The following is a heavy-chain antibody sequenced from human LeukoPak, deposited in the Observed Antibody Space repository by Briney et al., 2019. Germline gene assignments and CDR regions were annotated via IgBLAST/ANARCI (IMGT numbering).Heavy chain of an antibody. J-gene: IGHJ4*02. CDR3: AKKPVGRAAGYYFDY. Sequence: PGGSLRLSCAASGFTFSSYAMSWVRKAPGKGLEWVSAISGSGGSTCYADSVKGRFTISRDNSKNTLYLQMNSLRAEDTAVYYCAKKPVGRAAGYYFDYWGQGTLVTVSS. D-gene: IGHD6-13*01. V-gene: IGHV3-23*01. CDR2: ISGSGGST. CDR1: GFTFSSYA.